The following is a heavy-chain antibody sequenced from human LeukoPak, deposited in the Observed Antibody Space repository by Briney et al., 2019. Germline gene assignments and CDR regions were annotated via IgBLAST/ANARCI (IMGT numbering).Heavy chain of an antibody. Sequence: GGSLRLSCAASGFTFSSYAMHWVRQAPGKGLEWVAVISYDGSDKYYADSVKGRFTISRDNSKNTLYLQMNSLRAEDTAVYYCAKDPRRYSRTGGYFDYWGQGTLVTVSS. CDR3: AKDPRRYSRTGGYFDY. J-gene: IGHJ4*02. CDR2: ISYDGSDK. CDR1: GFTFSSYA. V-gene: IGHV3-30*04. D-gene: IGHD6-13*01.